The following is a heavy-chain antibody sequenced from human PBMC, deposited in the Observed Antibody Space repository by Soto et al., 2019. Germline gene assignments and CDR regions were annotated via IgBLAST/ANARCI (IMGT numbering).Heavy chain of an antibody. Sequence: SETLSLTCTVSGGSISSYYWSWIRQPPGKGPEWIGYIYYSGSTNYNTSLTSRVTISVDTSKNQFSLKLSSVTAADTAVYYCARSSTGYSSGWPLYYFDYWGQGTLVTVSS. V-gene: IGHV4-59*01. CDR2: IYYSGST. CDR1: GGSISSYY. D-gene: IGHD6-19*01. CDR3: ARSSTGYSSGWPLYYFDY. J-gene: IGHJ4*02.